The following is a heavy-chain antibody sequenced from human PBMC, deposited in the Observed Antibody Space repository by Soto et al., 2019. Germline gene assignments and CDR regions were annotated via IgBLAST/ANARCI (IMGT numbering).Heavy chain of an antibody. V-gene: IGHV5-51*01. J-gene: IGHJ4*01. D-gene: IGHD4-17*01. CDR3: ARQAYGGNAAFDY. CDR2: IYPGDSDT. CDR1: GYSFTSYW. Sequence: GESLKISCKCSGYSFTSYWIGWGRQMPGKGLEWMGMIYPGDSDTRYSPSSKGQVRISAAESISTAYLQWSSLKVSDTAMYYCARQAYGGNAAFDYWGQGTMVTVSS.